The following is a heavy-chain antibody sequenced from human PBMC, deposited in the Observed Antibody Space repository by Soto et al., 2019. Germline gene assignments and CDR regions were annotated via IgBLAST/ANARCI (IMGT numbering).Heavy chain of an antibody. CDR2: IYYSGST. CDR1: GGSISSYY. Sequence: SETLSLTCTVSGGSISSYYWSWIRQPPGKGLEWIGYIYYSGSTNYNPSLKSRVTISVDTSKNQFSLKLSSVTAADTAVYYCAREGGITGTTDAFDVWGQGTMVTVSS. J-gene: IGHJ3*01. CDR3: AREGGITGTTDAFDV. V-gene: IGHV4-59*01. D-gene: IGHD1-7*01.